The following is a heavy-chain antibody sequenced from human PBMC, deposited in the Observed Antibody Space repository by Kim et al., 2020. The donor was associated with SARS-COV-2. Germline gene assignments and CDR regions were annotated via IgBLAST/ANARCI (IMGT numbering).Heavy chain of an antibody. J-gene: IGHJ6*03. CDR1: GFTFEDFS. D-gene: IGHD7-27*01. CDR2: VTWNGVTT. CDR3: AKQMWGYMDV. V-gene: IGHV3-43*01. Sequence: GGSLRLSCAASGFTFEDFSMHWVRQAPGKGLEWVSLVTWNGVTTYYADSVKGRFTVSRDNSKDSLYLQMYSLRPEDTALYYCAKQMWGYMDVWGKGTAVT.